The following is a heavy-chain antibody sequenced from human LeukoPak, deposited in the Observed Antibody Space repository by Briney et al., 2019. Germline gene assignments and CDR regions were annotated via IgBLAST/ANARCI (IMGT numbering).Heavy chain of an antibody. CDR1: GGTFSSYT. Sequence: SVKVSCKASGGTFSSYTISWVRQAPGQGLEWMGRIIPILGIANYAQKFQGRVTITADKSTSTAYMELSSLRSEDTAVYYCARAPYSSGGSTNYYYYYYMDVWGKGTTVTVSS. D-gene: IGHD6-19*01. J-gene: IGHJ6*03. V-gene: IGHV1-69*02. CDR3: ARAPYSSGGSTNYYYYYYMDV. CDR2: IIPILGIA.